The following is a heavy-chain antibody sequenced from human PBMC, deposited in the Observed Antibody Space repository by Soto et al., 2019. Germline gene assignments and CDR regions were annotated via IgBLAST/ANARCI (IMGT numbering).Heavy chain of an antibody. Sequence: GGSLRLSCAASGFTFSSYWMSWVRQAPGKGLEWVANIKQGGSEKYYVDSVKGRFTISRDNAKNSLYLQMNSLRAEDTAVYYCARGIFAAYYGMDVWGQGTTVTVSS. D-gene: IGHD3-3*01. CDR2: IKQGGSEK. V-gene: IGHV3-7*03. CDR1: GFTFSSYW. CDR3: ARGIFAAYYGMDV. J-gene: IGHJ6*02.